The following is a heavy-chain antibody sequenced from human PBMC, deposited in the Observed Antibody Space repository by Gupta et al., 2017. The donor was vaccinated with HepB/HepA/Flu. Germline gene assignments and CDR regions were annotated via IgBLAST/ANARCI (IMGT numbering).Heavy chain of an antibody. CDR2: ISYDGSNK. Sequence: QVQLVESGGGVVQPGRSLRLSCAASGFTFSSYGMHWVRQAPGKGLEWVAVISYDGSNKYYADSVKGRFTISRDNSKNTLYLQMNSLRAEDTAVYYCVKSSGTKVFDYWGQGTLVTVSS. CDR1: GFTFSSYG. J-gene: IGHJ4*02. D-gene: IGHD1-7*01. V-gene: IGHV3-30*18. CDR3: VKSSGTKVFDY.